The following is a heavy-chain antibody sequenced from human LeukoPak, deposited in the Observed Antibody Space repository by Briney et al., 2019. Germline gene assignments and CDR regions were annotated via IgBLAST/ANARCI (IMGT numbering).Heavy chain of an antibody. D-gene: IGHD1/OR15-1a*01. CDR1: GFTFSSYA. Sequence: GGSLRLSCSASGFTFSSYAIHWVRQAPGKGLEYVSAITGNGGSTYYADSVKGRFTISRDNSKNTLYLQMNSLRAEDTALYYCAKCRAEEVEEQSWGQGTLVTVSS. CDR2: ITGNGGST. J-gene: IGHJ4*02. CDR3: AKCRAEEVEEQS. V-gene: IGHV3-64*04.